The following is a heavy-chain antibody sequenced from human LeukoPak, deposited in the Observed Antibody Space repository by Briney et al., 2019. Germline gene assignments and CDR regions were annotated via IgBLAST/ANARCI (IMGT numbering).Heavy chain of an antibody. J-gene: IGHJ5*02. CDR1: GFNLNSYM. CDR3: TRVAQSGPTGWFDP. D-gene: IGHD1-1*01. Sequence: GGSLRLSCAASGFNLNSYMLNWVRQAPWKGLEWVSSISSTGSYIYYADSVKGRFTISRDNPGNVVYLQMDSLRAEDTAVYYCTRVAQSGPTGWFDPWGQGTLVTVSS. CDR2: ISSTGSYI. V-gene: IGHV3-21*01.